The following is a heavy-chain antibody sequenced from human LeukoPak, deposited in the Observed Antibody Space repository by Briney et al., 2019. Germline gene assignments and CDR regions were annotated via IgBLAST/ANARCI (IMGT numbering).Heavy chain of an antibody. J-gene: IGHJ3*02. CDR1: GGSISGYY. Sequence: SETLSLTCSVTGGSISGYYWTWIRQPAGKGLEWIGRVYTSGSTHYNPSLKTRLTMSVDTSKNQFSLKLSSVTAADTAVYYCARLITGTTTAFDIWGQGTMVTVSS. CDR3: ARLITGTTTAFDI. CDR2: VYTSGST. V-gene: IGHV4-4*07. D-gene: IGHD1-7*01.